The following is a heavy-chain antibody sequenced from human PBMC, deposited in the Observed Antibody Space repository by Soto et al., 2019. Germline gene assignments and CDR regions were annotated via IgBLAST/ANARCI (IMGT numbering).Heavy chain of an antibody. CDR1: GFTFSSYS. CDR2: ISSSSSTI. Sequence: EVQLVESGGGLVQPGGSLRLSCAASGFTFSSYSMNWVRQAPGKGLEWVSYISSSSSTIYYADSVKGRFTISRDNAKNSLYLQMNSLRDEDTAVYYCATLTGTNPEGYYYYYGMDVWGQGTTVTVSS. CDR3: ATLTGTNPEGYYYYYGMDV. J-gene: IGHJ6*02. D-gene: IGHD1-20*01. V-gene: IGHV3-48*02.